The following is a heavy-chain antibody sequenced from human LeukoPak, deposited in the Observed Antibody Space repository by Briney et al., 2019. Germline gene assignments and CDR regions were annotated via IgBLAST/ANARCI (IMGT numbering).Heavy chain of an antibody. J-gene: IGHJ4*02. CDR2: LRSRANSYAT. Sequence: GGSLRLSCAASGFTFSGSAMHWLRQASGKGREWVGRLRSRANSYATAYAASVNGRFTISRDASKNTAYLQMNSLKTEDTAVYYCTRPSYCSSTSCYPGYWGQGTLVTVSS. CDR3: TRPSYCSSTSCYPGY. D-gene: IGHD2-2*01. V-gene: IGHV3-73*01. CDR1: GFTFSGSA.